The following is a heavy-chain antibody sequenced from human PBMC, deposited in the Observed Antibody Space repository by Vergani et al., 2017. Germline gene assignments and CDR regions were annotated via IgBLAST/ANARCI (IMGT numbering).Heavy chain of an antibody. Sequence: QVQLVQSGAEVKKPGASVQVSCKASGYTFTSYDMHWVRQAPGQGLEWMGKIYPSGGTNYAQKFQGRITMTKDTSTSTVDMELSSLRSEDTAMYYCARVLQGPAASGGFDPWGQGTLVTVSS. CDR1: GYTFTSYD. V-gene: IGHV1-46*01. CDR3: ARVLQGPAASGGFDP. CDR2: IYPSGGT. J-gene: IGHJ5*02. D-gene: IGHD2-2*01.